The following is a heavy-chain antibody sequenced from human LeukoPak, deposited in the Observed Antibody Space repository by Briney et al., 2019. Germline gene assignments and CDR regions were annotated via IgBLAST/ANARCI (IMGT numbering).Heavy chain of an antibody. Sequence: GGSLRLSCAASGFSISNDWMSWVRQAPGKGLESVARVKSRSAGETTDYAAPVKGRFTISRDDSKNTLYLQMNSLKTEDTAVYYCTLIQGWGSGSYYRDFWGQGTLVTVSS. CDR1: GFSISNDW. V-gene: IGHV3-15*01. CDR2: VKSRSAGETT. D-gene: IGHD3-10*01. CDR3: TLIQGWGSGSYYRDF. J-gene: IGHJ4*02.